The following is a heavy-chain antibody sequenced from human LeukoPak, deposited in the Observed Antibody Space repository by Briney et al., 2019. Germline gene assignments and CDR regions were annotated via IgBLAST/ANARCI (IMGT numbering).Heavy chain of an antibody. D-gene: IGHD6-13*01. CDR3: AKALQQLADY. Sequence: GGSLRLSCAASGFIFRSYWMSWVRQAPGKGLEWVANIKQDGSEKYYVDSVKGRFTISRDNAKNTLYLQMNSLRAEDTAVYYCAKALQQLADYWGQGTLVTVSS. V-gene: IGHV3-7*03. CDR2: IKQDGSEK. CDR1: GFIFRSYW. J-gene: IGHJ4*02.